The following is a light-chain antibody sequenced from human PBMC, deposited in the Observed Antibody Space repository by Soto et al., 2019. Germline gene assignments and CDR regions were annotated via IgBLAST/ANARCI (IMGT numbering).Light chain of an antibody. Sequence: EIVMTQSPATLSVSPGEKATLSCRASQSVTYTLAWYQHRPGQAPRLLIYGASTRATGIPARFSGSWSGTEFTLTISSLQSEDFAVYYCQQYNNWPPYTFGQGTKLEIK. CDR1: QSVTYT. CDR3: QQYNNWPPYT. V-gene: IGKV3-15*01. CDR2: GAS. J-gene: IGKJ2*01.